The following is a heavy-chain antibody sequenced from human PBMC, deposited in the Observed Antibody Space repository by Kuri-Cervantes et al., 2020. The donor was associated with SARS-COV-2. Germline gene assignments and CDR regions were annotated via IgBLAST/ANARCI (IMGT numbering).Heavy chain of an antibody. CDR1: GYTFTGYY. J-gene: IGHJ6*02. CDR2: INPNSGGT. Sequence: ASVKVSCKASGYTFTGYYIHWVRQAPGQGLEWMGWINPNSGGTNYAQKFQGWVTMTRDTSINTAYMELSRLRSDDTAVYYCARARVRGVTTTYYYYGMDVWGQGTTVTVSS. D-gene: IGHD3-10*01. CDR3: ARARVRGVTTTYYYYGMDV. V-gene: IGHV1-2*04.